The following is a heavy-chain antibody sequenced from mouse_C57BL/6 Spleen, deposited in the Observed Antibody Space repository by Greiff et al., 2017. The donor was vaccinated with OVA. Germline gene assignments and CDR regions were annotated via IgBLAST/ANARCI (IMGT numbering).Heavy chain of an antibody. CDR1: GYTFTSYW. D-gene: IGHD1-1*01. CDR2: IDPNSGGT. Sequence: VQLQQSGAELVKPGASVKLSCKASGYTFTSYWMHWVKQRPGRGLEWIGRIDPNSGGTKYNEKFKSKATLTVDKPSSTAYMQLSSLTSEDSAVYYCARSGITTVVAHWYFDVWGTGTTVTVSS. J-gene: IGHJ1*03. CDR3: ARSGITTVVAHWYFDV. V-gene: IGHV1-72*01.